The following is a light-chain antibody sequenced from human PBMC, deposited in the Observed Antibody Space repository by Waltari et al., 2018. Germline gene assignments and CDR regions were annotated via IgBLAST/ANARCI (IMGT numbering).Light chain of an antibody. CDR2: KAS. Sequence: DIQMTQSPSTLSASVGDRVTITCRASQSVSNWLAWYQQKPGKAPNLRIYKASSLESGVPSRFSGSGSGTEFTLTISSLQPDDFATYYCQQYNDDPRTFGQGTEVEFK. J-gene: IGKJ1*01. CDR1: QSVSNW. CDR3: QQYNDDPRT. V-gene: IGKV1-5*03.